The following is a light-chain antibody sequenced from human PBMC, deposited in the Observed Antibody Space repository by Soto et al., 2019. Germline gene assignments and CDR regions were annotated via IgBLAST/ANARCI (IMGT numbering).Light chain of an antibody. Sequence: QSVLTQPPSVSGAPGQRVTISCTGSSSNIGAGFDVHWYQQLPGTAPKLLIYGNTNRPSGVPDRFSGSKSGTSASLAITGLQAEDEADYYCQSYYSSLSYFWVFGGGTKLTVL. J-gene: IGLJ3*02. CDR2: GNT. CDR3: QSYYSSLSYFWV. V-gene: IGLV1-40*01. CDR1: SSNIGAGFD.